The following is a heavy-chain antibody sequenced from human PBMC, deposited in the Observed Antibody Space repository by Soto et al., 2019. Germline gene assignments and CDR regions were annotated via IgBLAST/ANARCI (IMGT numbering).Heavy chain of an antibody. CDR1: GYTFTSYA. J-gene: IGHJ4*02. CDR2: INAGNGNT. D-gene: IGHD1-26*01. CDR3: ARGIVGATAYDY. V-gene: IGHV1-3*05. Sequence: QVQLVQSGAEEKKPGASVKVSCKASGYTFTSYAMHWVRQAPGQRLEWMGWINAGNGNTKYSQKFQGRVTITRDTSASTVYMELSSLRSEDTAVYYCARGIVGATAYDYWGQGTLVTVSS.